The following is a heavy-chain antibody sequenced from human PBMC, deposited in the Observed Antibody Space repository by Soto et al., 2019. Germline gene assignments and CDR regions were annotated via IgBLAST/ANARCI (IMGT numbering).Heavy chain of an antibody. CDR3: HGYCSGGSCYSRGY. J-gene: IGHJ4*02. CDR1: GYSFTSHA. Sequence: QVQLVQSGAEVKKPGASVKVSCKASGYSFTSHAMHWVRQAPGQRLEWMGWINAGNGNTKYSQKFQGRVTITRDTSASTAYMELSSLRSEDMAGYYCHGYCSGGSCYSRGYWGQGTLFTVSS. D-gene: IGHD2-15*01. V-gene: IGHV1-3*01. CDR2: INAGNGNT.